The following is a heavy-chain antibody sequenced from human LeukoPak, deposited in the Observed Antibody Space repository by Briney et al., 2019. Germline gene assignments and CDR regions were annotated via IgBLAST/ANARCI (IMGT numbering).Heavy chain of an antibody. J-gene: IGHJ6*02. V-gene: IGHV1-2*02. D-gene: IGHD1-26*01. Sequence: ASVKVSCKASGYTFTGYYMHWVRQAPGQGLEWMGWINPNSGGTNYAQKFQGRVTITRDTSASTAYMELSSLRSEDTAVYYCARETRGSPTYYYYDMDVWGQGTTVTVSS. CDR1: GYTFTGYY. CDR3: ARETRGSPTYYYYDMDV. CDR2: INPNSGGT.